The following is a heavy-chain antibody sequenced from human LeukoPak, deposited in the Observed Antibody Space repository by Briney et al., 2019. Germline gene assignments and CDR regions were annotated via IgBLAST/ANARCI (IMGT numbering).Heavy chain of an antibody. D-gene: IGHD1-26*01. CDR3: ARGYSGSYGRFDY. Sequence: PSETLSLTCTVSGGSISSYYWSWIRQPPGKGLEWIGYTHYGGSTSYNPSLKSRVTISVDTSKNQFSLKLTSVTAADTAVYYCARGYSGSYGRFDYWGQGTLVTVSS. CDR2: THYGGST. J-gene: IGHJ4*02. V-gene: IGHV4-59*01. CDR1: GGSISSYY.